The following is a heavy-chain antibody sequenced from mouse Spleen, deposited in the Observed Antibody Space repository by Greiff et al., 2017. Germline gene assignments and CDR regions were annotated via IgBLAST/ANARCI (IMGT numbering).Heavy chain of an antibody. Sequence: VQLQQPGAELVKPGASVKMSCKASGYTFTSYWITWVKQRPGQGLEWIGDIYPGSGSTNYNEKFKSKATLTVDTSSSTAYMQLSSLTSEDSAVYYCARAAQATPAWFAYWGQGTLVTVSA. D-gene: IGHD3-2*02. V-gene: IGHV1-55*01. CDR1: GYTFTSYW. CDR3: ARAAQATPAWFAY. J-gene: IGHJ3*01. CDR2: IYPGSGST.